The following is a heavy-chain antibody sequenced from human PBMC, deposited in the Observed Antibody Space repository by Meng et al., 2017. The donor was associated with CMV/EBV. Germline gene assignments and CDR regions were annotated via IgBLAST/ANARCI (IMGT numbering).Heavy chain of an antibody. CDR2: ISSSSSYI. D-gene: IGHD3-3*01. Sequence: GESLKISCAASGFTFSSYSMNWVRQAPGKGLEWVSSISSSSSYIYYADSVKGRFTISRDNSKNTLYLQMNSLRAEDTAVYYCAKGPLRTYYDFWSGYSAGKYGMDVWGQGTTVTVSS. J-gene: IGHJ6*02. V-gene: IGHV3-21*01. CDR1: GFTFSSYS. CDR3: AKGPLRTYYDFWSGYSAGKYGMDV.